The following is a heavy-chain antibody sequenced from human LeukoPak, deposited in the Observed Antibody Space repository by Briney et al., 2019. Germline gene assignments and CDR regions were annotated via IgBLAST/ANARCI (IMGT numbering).Heavy chain of an antibody. CDR2: INPNSGGT. CDR3: ARDGGTTETDNWFDP. CDR1: GYTFTGYY. Sequence: ASVKVSCKASGYTFTGYYMHWVRQAPGQGLEWMGWINPNSGGTNYAQKFQGWVTMTRDTSISTAYMELSRLRSDDTAVYSCARDGGTTETDNWFDPWGQGTLVTVSS. V-gene: IGHV1-2*04. D-gene: IGHD1-1*01. J-gene: IGHJ5*02.